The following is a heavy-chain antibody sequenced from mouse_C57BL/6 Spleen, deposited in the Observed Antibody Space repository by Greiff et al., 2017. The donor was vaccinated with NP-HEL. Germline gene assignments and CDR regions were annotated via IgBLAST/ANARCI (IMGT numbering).Heavy chain of an antibody. CDR1: GFSLTSYG. J-gene: IGHJ4*01. CDR3: ANYYGSSYYAMDY. CDR2: IWSGGST. D-gene: IGHD1-1*01. V-gene: IGHV2-2*01. Sequence: QVHVKQSGPGLVQPSQSLSITCTVSGFSLTSYGVHWVRQSPGKGLEWLGVIWSGGSTDYNAAFISRLSISKDNSKSQVFFKMNSLQADDTAISYCANYYGSSYYAMDYWGQGTSVTVSS.